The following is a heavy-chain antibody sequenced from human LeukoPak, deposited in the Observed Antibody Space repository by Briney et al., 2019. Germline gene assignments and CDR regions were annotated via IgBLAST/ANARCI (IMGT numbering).Heavy chain of an antibody. CDR1: GGSISSSSYY. V-gene: IGHV4-39*01. CDR2: IYYSGST. CDR3: ARLGFFDY. J-gene: IGHJ4*02. Sequence: SETLSLTCTASGGSISSSSYYWGWIRQPPGKGLEWIGSIYYSGSTYYNPSLKSRVTISVDTSKNQFSLKLSSVTAADTAVYYCARLGFFDYWGQGTLVTVSS.